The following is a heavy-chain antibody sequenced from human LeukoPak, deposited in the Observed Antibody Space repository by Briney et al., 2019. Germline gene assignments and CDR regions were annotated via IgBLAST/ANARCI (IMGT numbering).Heavy chain of an antibody. CDR2: ISSSSFTI. CDR1: GITFSSYS. V-gene: IGHV3-48*02. D-gene: IGHD6-13*01. CDR3: VRDRSSSWYLDY. J-gene: IGHJ4*02. Sequence: GGSLRLPCAASGITFSSYSMNWVRQAPGKGLEWVSYISSSSFTIYYADSVKGRFTISRDNAKNSLYLQMNSLRDEDTAVYYCVRDRSSSWYLDYWGQGTLVTVSS.